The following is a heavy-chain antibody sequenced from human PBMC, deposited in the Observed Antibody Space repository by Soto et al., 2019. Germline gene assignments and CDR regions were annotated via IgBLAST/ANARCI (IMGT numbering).Heavy chain of an antibody. D-gene: IGHD6-19*01. V-gene: IGHV4-31*03. J-gene: IGHJ5*02. CDR1: GYSITAGGYY. CDR3: ARMYSSGSGWFHP. Sequence: LQESGPGLVKPSQTLSLTCFVSGYSITAGGYYWSWIRHHPGKGLEWIGSFYSSGSIIYNPSRRSGVSISGDTSSNQFSMSLTSVTAADTARYYCARMYSSGSGWFHPWGQGTLVTVSS. CDR2: FYSSGSI.